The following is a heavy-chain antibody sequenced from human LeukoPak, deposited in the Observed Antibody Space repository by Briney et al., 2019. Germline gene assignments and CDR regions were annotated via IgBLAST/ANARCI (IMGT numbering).Heavy chain of an antibody. CDR3: ARDRLQLQS. J-gene: IGHJ5*02. D-gene: IGHD5-24*01. Sequence: ASETLSLTCTVSGYSISSGYYWGWIRQPPGKGLEWIGYIYYTGNTNYNPSLKSRVTISVDTSKNQFSLKLSSVTAADTAVYYCARDRLQLQSWGQGTLVTVSS. CDR1: GYSISSGYY. CDR2: IYYTGNT. V-gene: IGHV4-61*01.